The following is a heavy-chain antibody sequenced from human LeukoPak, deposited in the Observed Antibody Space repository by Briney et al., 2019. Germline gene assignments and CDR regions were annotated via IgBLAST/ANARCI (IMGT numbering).Heavy chain of an antibody. Sequence: ASVKVSCEASGYTFTGYGINWERQATGQGLEWMGWMNPNSGNTGYAQRLHGRVTMTRNTSIRTAYMELSSLRSEDTALYYCPTTYYYDSSGYYLLLDYWGQGTLVTVSS. V-gene: IGHV1-8*02. CDR3: PTTYYYDSSGYYLLLDY. CDR2: MNPNSGNT. CDR1: GYTFTGYG. J-gene: IGHJ4*02. D-gene: IGHD3-22*01.